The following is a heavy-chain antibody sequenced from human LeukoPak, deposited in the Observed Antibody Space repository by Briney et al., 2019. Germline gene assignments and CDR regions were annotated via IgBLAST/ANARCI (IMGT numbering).Heavy chain of an antibody. CDR1: GFNFRGYA. Sequence: GGSLRLSCAASGFNFRGYAMSWVRQAPGKGLEWVSEITGSGGTTYYADSVKGRFTISRDNSKKTLSLQMNSLRAEDTAVYYCTKRREQNYYGAGSYLDWGQGTLGTASS. D-gene: IGHD3-10*01. CDR2: ITGSGGTT. J-gene: IGHJ4*02. CDR3: TKRREQNYYGAGSYLD. V-gene: IGHV3-23*01.